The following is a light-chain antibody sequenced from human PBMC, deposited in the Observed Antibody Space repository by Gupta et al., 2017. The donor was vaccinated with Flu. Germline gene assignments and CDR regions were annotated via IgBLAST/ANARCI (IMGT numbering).Light chain of an antibody. Sequence: GYIITITCLASQGNNMYLVWYQQTPGKAAKLLIYAASTVQSGVPSRFSGSLTGTEFTLTISSLQPEYFATYYCQQHNSYALTFGGGTKGE. CDR2: AAS. J-gene: IGKJ4*01. V-gene: IGKV1-9*01. CDR1: QGNNMY. CDR3: QQHNSYALT.